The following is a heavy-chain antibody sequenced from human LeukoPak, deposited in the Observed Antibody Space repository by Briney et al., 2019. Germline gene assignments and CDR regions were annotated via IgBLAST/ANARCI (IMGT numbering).Heavy chain of an antibody. D-gene: IGHD3-22*01. J-gene: IGHJ4*02. V-gene: IGHV1-2*02. CDR1: GYTFTGYY. CDR2: INPNSGGT. CDR3: ARAPMIVVERPFDY. Sequence: ASVKVSCKASGYTFTGYYMHWVRQAPGQGLGWMGWINPNSGGTNYAQKFQGRVTMTRDTSISTAYMELSRLRSDDTAVYYCARAPMIVVERPFDYWGQGTLVTVSS.